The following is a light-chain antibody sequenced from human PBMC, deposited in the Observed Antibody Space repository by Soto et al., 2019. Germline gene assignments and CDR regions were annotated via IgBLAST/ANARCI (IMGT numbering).Light chain of an antibody. CDR2: GAS. CDR1: QSLSRN. CDR3: QHYNDWPPAFT. Sequence: EILMTQSPATLSVSPGERATLSCRASQSLSRNLAWYQQKPGQAPRLLIYGASTRASGIPARFSGSRSGTEFTLTISSLQSEDFALYYCQHYNDWPPAFTFGPGTKVDL. J-gene: IGKJ3*01. V-gene: IGKV3-15*01.